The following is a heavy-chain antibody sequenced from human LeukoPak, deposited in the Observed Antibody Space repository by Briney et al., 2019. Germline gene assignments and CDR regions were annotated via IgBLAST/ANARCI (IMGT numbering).Heavy chain of an antibody. CDR3: ARDLPYCSSTSCYPYYFDY. J-gene: IGHJ4*02. CDR2: IYYSGST. D-gene: IGHD2-2*01. CDR1: GGFISSYY. Sequence: PSETLSLTCTVSGGFISSYYWSWIRQPPGKGLEWIGYIYYSGSTNYNPSLKSRVTISVDTSKNQFSLKLSSVTAADTAVYYCARDLPYCSSTSCYPYYFDYWGQGTLVTVSS. V-gene: IGHV4-59*01.